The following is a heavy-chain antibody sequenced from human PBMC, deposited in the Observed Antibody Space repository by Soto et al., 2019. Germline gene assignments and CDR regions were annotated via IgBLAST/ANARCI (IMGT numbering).Heavy chain of an antibody. Sequence: LRLSCAASGFTFSSYWMSWVRQAPGKGLEWVANIKQDGSEKYYVDSVKGRFTISRDNAKNSLYLQMNSLRAEDTAVYYCARGRTVYNLYFDYWGQGTLVTVSS. J-gene: IGHJ4*02. CDR2: IKQDGSEK. V-gene: IGHV3-7*04. CDR1: GFTFSSYW. D-gene: IGHD3-10*01. CDR3: ARGRTVYNLYFDY.